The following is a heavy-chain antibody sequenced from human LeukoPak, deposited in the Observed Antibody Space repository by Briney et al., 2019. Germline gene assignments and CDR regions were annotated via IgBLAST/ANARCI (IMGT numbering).Heavy chain of an antibody. J-gene: IGHJ4*02. V-gene: IGHV3-49*03. D-gene: IGHD5-18*01. Sequence: PGGSLRLSCTASGFTFGDDAMSWFRQAPGKGLEWVGFIRSKAYGGTTEYAASVKGRFTISRDDSKSIAYLQVNSLKTEDTAVYYCSRVRGYSYGYGDYWGQGTLVTVSA. CDR1: GFTFGDDA. CDR3: SRVRGYSYGYGDY. CDR2: IRSKAYGGTT.